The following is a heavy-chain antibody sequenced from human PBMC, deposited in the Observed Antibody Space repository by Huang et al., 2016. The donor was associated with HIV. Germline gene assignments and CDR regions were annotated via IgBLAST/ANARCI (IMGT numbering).Heavy chain of an antibody. CDR2: IHTSGAT. Sequence: QVQLQQSGPGLVKPSETLSLSCAVSGGSISSRYWSWIRQPAGKGLEWIGRIHTSGATNYNPSFRSRLTMSIDTSKSQFFLRLSSVTAADTAVYYCARVSDSGGWYSYWYFDLWGRGTLVTVSS. CDR3: ARVSDSGGWYSYWYFDL. D-gene: IGHD6-19*01. CDR1: GGSISSRY. V-gene: IGHV4-4*07. J-gene: IGHJ2*01.